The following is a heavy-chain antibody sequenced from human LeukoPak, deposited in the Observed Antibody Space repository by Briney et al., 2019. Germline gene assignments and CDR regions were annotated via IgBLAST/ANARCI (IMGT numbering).Heavy chain of an antibody. V-gene: IGHV1-18*01. CDR2: ISANSGKT. Sequence: ASVKVSCKASGYTFTDNGISWVRQAPGEGLEWMGWISANSGKTNYAQRFQGRVTMTRETSSSTVYMGLRSLRSDDTAVYFCARDKNYRFDYWGQGTLVSVTS. J-gene: IGHJ4*02. CDR1: GYTFTDNG. CDR3: ARDKNYRFDY. D-gene: IGHD3-16*02.